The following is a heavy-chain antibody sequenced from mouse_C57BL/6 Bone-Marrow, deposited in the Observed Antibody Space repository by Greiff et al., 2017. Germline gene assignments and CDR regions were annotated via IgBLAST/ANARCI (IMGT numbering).Heavy chain of an antibody. CDR2: INPYNGGT. D-gene: IGHD2-5*01. CDR3: VPAYYSIYYFDY. V-gene: IGHV1-19*01. Sequence: EVQLQQSGPVLVKPGASVKMSCKASGYTFTDYYMNWVKQSHGKSLEWIGVINPYNGGTSYNQKFKGKATLTVDTSSSPAYMELNSLTSEDSAVYYCVPAYYSIYYFDYWGQGTTLTVSS. J-gene: IGHJ2*01. CDR1: GYTFTDYY.